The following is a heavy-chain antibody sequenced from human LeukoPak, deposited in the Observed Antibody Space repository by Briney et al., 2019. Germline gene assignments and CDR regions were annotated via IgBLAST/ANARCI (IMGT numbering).Heavy chain of an antibody. CDR2: IGGSGGRT. Sequence: GGSLRLSCVVSGFMFGNYAMSWVRQAPGKGLEWVSAIGGSGGRTYYADSVKGRFAISRDNSKNTLYLQMNGLRAEDTAVYSCSKMRDYYDSAGNDYGDSPYFFDYWGQGTLVTVSS. V-gene: IGHV3-23*01. CDR1: GFMFGNYA. CDR3: SKMRDYYDSAGNDYGDSPYFFDY. J-gene: IGHJ4*02. D-gene: IGHD3-22*01.